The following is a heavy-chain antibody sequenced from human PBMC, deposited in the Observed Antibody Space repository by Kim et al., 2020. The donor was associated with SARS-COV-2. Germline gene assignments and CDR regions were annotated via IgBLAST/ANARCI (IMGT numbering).Heavy chain of an antibody. Sequence: SETLSLTCTVSGASVSSSNFFWAWIRQPPGTGLEWIASFAYSGSTYYNPSLNSRVATSVDTSKNQFSLKLSSVTAADTAIYYCARHPPWAADKGGFDPWGQGSLVPVSS. CDR2: FAYSGST. CDR3: ARHPPWAADKGGFDP. J-gene: IGHJ5*02. CDR1: GASVSSSNFF. D-gene: IGHD6-13*01. V-gene: IGHV4-39*01.